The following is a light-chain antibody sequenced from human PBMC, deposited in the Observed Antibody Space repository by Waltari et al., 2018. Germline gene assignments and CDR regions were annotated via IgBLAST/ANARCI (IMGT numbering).Light chain of an antibody. CDR1: SSDVGRYNF. CDR3: CSYASTTWV. J-gene: IGLJ3*02. CDR2: DVT. Sequence: QSALTQPASVSGSPGLSITISCTGTSSDVGRYNFVSWYQQHPGKAPNLMIYDVTKGPSGVSTRFSGSKSGTTASLTISGLQAGDEADYYCCSYASTTWVFGGGTRLTVL. V-gene: IGLV2-23*02.